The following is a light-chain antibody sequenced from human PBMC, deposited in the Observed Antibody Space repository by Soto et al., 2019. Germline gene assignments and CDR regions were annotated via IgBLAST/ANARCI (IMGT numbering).Light chain of an antibody. CDR2: KVS. J-gene: IGKJ5*01. CDR1: QSLVYSDGNTY. CDR3: MQATPWPFT. Sequence: DVVMTQSPLSLPVTLGQPASISCRSSQSLVYSDGNTYLSWFQQRPGQSPRRLIYKVSKRDSGVPDRFSGSESGTYFTMKISSVEAEDVGFYYCMQATPWPFTFGQGTRLEIK. V-gene: IGKV2-30*01.